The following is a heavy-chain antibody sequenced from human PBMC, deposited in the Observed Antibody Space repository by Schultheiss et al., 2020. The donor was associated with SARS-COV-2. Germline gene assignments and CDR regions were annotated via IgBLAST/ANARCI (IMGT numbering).Heavy chain of an antibody. CDR3: ARESHYVWFDP. Sequence: GESLKISCAACGFTFSSYDMHWVRQATGKGLEWVSAIGTAGDTYYPGSVKGQFTISRENAKNSLYLQMNSLRAEDTAVYYCARESHYVWFDPWGQGTLVTVSS. CDR1: GFTFSSYD. D-gene: IGHD3-16*01. V-gene: IGHV3-13*03. CDR2: IGTAGDT. J-gene: IGHJ5*02.